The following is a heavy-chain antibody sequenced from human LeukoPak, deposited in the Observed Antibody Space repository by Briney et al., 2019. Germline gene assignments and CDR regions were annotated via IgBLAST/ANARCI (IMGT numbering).Heavy chain of an antibody. CDR1: GYTFTSYD. V-gene: IGHV1-8*01. D-gene: IGHD3-10*01. J-gene: IGHJ4*02. CDR3: STDSGRSYFYFDF. Sequence: ASVKVSCKASGYTFTSYDINWVRRATGQGLEWMGWMNPNSGNTGYAQKFRGRVTITEDTFTDTGYLELRGLTSEDTAVYYCSTDSGRSYFYFDFWGQGTLVTVSS. CDR2: MNPNSGNT.